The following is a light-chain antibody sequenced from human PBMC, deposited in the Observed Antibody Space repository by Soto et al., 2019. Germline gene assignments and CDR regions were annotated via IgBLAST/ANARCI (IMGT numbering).Light chain of an antibody. J-gene: IGKJ1*01. V-gene: IGKV3-20*01. CDR1: QSVSSSY. CDR3: QQYGSSPMT. CDR2: GAS. Sequence: IELTQSPGTLSLSPGERATLSCRASQSVSSSYLACYQQKPGQAPRLLIYGASSRATGIPDRFSGSGSGTDFTLTISRLEPEDFAVYYCQQYGSSPMTFGQGTKVEIK.